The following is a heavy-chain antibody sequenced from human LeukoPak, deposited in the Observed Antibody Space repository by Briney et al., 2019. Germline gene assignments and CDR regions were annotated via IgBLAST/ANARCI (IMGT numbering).Heavy chain of an antibody. CDR2: ISYDGSNE. J-gene: IGHJ4*02. CDR1: GFSFSSYA. V-gene: IGHV3-30*01. Sequence: GRSLRLSCAASGFSFSSYAMHWVRQAPGKGLEWVAVISYDGSNEDYGDSVKGRFTISRDNSKNTLYLQMNSLRAEDTAVYYCARDKGGVVPATTRGYFDYWGQGTLVTVSS. CDR3: ARDKGGVVPATTRGYFDY. D-gene: IGHD2-2*01.